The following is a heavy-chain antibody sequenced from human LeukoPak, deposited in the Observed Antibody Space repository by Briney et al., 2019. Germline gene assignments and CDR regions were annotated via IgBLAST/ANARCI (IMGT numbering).Heavy chain of an antibody. V-gene: IGHV3-48*03. D-gene: IGHD3-10*01. CDR2: ISSSGSPI. CDR3: ARRTDATGADY. CDR1: GFTFSSYE. Sequence: PGGSLRLSCAASGFTFSSYEMNWVRQALGKGLEWVSYISSSGSPIYYADSVEGRFTISRDNAKNSLYLQMNSLRAEDTAVYYCARRTDATGADYWGQGTLVTVSS. J-gene: IGHJ4*02.